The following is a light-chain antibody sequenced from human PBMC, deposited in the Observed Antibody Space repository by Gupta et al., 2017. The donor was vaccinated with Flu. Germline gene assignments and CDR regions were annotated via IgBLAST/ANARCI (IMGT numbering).Light chain of an antibody. Sequence: GDRVTITCRASQSMSDSLAWYQHKPGKAPKLLIYKASHLQSGVPSRFSGSGSGTEFTLTISSLQADDLATYYCQEYDTYSGTFGQGTKVEIK. CDR1: QSMSDS. CDR2: KAS. CDR3: QEYDTYSGT. V-gene: IGKV1-5*03. J-gene: IGKJ1*01.